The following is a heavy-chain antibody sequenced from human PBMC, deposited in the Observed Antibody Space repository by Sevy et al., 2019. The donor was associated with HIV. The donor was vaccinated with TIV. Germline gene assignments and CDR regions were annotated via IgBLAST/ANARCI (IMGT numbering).Heavy chain of an antibody. CDR3: TTMMRLYGDPNFWYFDL. J-gene: IGHJ2*01. CDR1: GFTFSNVW. CDR2: IQSKSEGGTT. D-gene: IGHD4-17*01. Sequence: GGSLRLSCAASGFTFSNVWTSWVRQASGKGLEWVGRIQSKSEGGTTDYAAPVKGRFSISRDESSDTLYLQMNSLKTEDTAVYYCTTMMRLYGDPNFWYFDLWDRGTLVTVSS. V-gene: IGHV3-15*01.